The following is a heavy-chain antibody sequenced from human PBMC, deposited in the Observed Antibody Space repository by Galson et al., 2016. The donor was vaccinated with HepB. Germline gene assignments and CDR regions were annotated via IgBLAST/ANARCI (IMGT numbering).Heavy chain of an antibody. J-gene: IGHJ2*01. Sequence: LSLTCAVSGGSISTDDWWTWVRLPPGKGLEWIGEVFQSGSTNYNPSLKSRVTISLDKSMNLFSLTLTSVPAADTAVYYCASYRYQVHWYFDLWGRGTPVTVSS. CDR3: ASYRYQVHWYFDL. CDR2: VFQSGST. D-gene: IGHD5-18*01. CDR1: GGSISTDDW. V-gene: IGHV4-4*02.